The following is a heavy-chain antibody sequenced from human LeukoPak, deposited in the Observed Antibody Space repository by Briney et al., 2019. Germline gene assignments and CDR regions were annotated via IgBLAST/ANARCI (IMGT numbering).Heavy chain of an antibody. CDR2: IIPIFGTA. V-gene: IGHV1-69*13. Sequence: ASVKVSCKASGGTFSSYAISWVRQAPGQGLEWTGGIIPIFGTAHYAQKFQGRVTITADESTSTAYMELSSLRSEDTAVYYCARVGQDIGTPSFDYWGQGTLVTVSS. CDR1: GGTFSSYA. D-gene: IGHD5-12*01. J-gene: IGHJ4*02. CDR3: ARVGQDIGTPSFDY.